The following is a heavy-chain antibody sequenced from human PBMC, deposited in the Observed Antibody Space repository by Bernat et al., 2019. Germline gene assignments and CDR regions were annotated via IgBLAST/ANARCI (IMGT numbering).Heavy chain of an antibody. CDR2: INPSGGST. J-gene: IGHJ3*02. Sequence: QVQLVQSGAEVKKPGASVKVSCKASGYTFTSHYMLWVRQAPGQGLEWMGIINPSGGSTSYAQKFQGRVTMTRDTSTSTVYMELSSLRSEDTAVYYCAGELLYGSSWGDAFDIWGQGTMVTVSS. V-gene: IGHV1-46*01. CDR1: GYTFTSHY. D-gene: IGHD6-13*01. CDR3: AGELLYGSSWGDAFDI.